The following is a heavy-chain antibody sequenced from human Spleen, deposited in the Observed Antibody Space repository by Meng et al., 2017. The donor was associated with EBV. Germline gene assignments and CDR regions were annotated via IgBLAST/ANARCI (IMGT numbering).Heavy chain of an antibody. CDR3: ARSSTYYDSSGYCGA. V-gene: IGHV1-2*04. D-gene: IGHD3-22*01. CDR1: AYTFSTCY. CDR2: INPNSGGT. J-gene: IGHJ4*02. Sequence: LLRQGVEGTKPGASVKVSCKTSAYTFSTCYMIWVGQAPGQGLEWMGWINPNSGGTHFAQKFQGWVTLTRDTSISTAYMELSGLKSDDTAVYYCARSSTYYDSSGYCGAWGQGTLVTVSS.